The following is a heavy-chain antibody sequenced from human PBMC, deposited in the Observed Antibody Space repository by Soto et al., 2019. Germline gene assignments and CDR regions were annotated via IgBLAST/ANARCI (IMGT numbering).Heavy chain of an antibody. V-gene: IGHV4-59*01. CDR2: IFYGGHT. CDR1: GDFLTTYY. CDR3: ARSPQYSSGWNGGFDY. Sequence: SETLSLTCDVSGDFLTTYYWNWIRQSPGKGLEWIGYIFYGGHTNYNPSLRGRATISVDTSKNQFSLKLSSVTAADTAVYYCARSPQYSSGWNGGFDYWGQGTLVTVSS. D-gene: IGHD6-19*01. J-gene: IGHJ4*02.